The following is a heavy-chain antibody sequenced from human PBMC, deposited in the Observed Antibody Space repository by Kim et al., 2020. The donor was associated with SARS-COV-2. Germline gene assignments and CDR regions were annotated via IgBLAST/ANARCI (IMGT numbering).Heavy chain of an antibody. V-gene: IGHV4-59*01. CDR3: ARSAIGTLDY. Sequence: SETLSLTCTVSGASISSYYWSWIRQPPGKRLEWIGYIFYSESTNYNPSLKSRVTISVDTSKNQFSLKLSSVTAADTAVYYCARSAIGTLDYWGQGTLVTVSS. J-gene: IGHJ4*02. CDR1: GASISSYY. CDR2: IFYSEST.